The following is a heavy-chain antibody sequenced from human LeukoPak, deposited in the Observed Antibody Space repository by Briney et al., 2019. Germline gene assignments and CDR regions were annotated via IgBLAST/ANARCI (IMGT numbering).Heavy chain of an antibody. V-gene: IGHV3-7*01. Sequence: PGGSLGLSCAASGFTFSSYWMSWVRQAPGKGLEWVANIKQDGSEKYYVDSVKGRFTISRDNAKNSLHLQMNSLRAEDTAVYYCARGGYDSSGYRIEDYWGQGTLVTVSS. CDR2: IKQDGSEK. D-gene: IGHD3-22*01. CDR3: ARGGYDSSGYRIEDY. J-gene: IGHJ4*02. CDR1: GFTFSSYW.